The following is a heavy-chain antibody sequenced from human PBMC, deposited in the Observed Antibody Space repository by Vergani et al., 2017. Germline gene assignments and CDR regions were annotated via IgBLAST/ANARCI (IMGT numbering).Heavy chain of an antibody. J-gene: IGHJ6*02. D-gene: IGHD6-25*01. V-gene: IGHV3-23*01. Sequence: EVQLLESGGGLVQPGGSLRLSCAASGFTFSSYSMSWVRQAPGTGLEWVSAISGSGGSTYYADSVKGRFTISRDNSKNTLYLQMNSLRAEDTAVYYCAKVADSSGGGDYDGMVVWGRGTTVTVSS. CDR3: AKVADSSGGGDYDGMVV. CDR2: ISGSGGST. CDR1: GFTFSSYS.